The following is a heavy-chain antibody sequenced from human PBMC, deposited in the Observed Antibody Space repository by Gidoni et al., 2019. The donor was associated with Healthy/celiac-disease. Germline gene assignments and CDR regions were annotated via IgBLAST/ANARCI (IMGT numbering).Heavy chain of an antibody. CDR3: AREDDGDCPFDY. CDR2: INPSGGST. Sequence: QVQLVQSGAEVKKPGASVKVSCTASGYTCPSYYMHWVRQAPGQGLEWLGIINPSGGSTSYAQKFQGRVTMTRDTSTSTVYMELSSLRSEDTAVYYCAREDDGDCPFDYWGQGTLVTVSS. J-gene: IGHJ4*02. V-gene: IGHV1-46*01. D-gene: IGHD2-21*02. CDR1: GYTCPSYY.